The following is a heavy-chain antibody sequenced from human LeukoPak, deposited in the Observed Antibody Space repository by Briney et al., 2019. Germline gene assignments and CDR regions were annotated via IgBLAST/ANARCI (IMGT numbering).Heavy chain of an antibody. CDR1: GGSISGHY. CDR3: ARDWSPGPQYL. CDR2: IHYSGST. J-gene: IGHJ4*02. D-gene: IGHD4-11*01. Sequence: SETLSLTCTVSGGSISGHYCNWIRQPPGKGLEWIGYIHYSGSTNYNPSLRSRVIISVDTSKNQFSLTLSPVTAADTAVCYCARDWSPGPQYLWGQGTLVTVSS. V-gene: IGHV4-59*11.